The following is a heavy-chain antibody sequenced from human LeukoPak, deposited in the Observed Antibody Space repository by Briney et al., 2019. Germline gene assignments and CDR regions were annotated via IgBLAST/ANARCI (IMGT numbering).Heavy chain of an antibody. J-gene: IGHJ4*02. Sequence: PGGSLRLSCAASGFTFSSFAMRWVRQAPGKGLEWVSGISGSGGSTNYADSVKGRFTISRDNSNNPLYLQMNSLRAEDTAVYYCAKGYSRGLDWSSFDYWGQGTLVTVSS. V-gene: IGHV3-23*01. CDR2: ISGSGGST. CDR1: GFTFSSFA. D-gene: IGHD3-9*01. CDR3: AKGYSRGLDWSSFDY.